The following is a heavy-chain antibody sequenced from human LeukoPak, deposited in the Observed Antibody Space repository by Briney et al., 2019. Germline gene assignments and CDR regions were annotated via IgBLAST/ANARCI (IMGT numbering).Heavy chain of an antibody. J-gene: IGHJ4*02. Sequence: SVKVSCKASGGTFSSYAISWVRQAPGQGLEWMGGIIPIFCTANYAQKFQGRVTITADESTSTAYMELSSLRSEDTAVYYCARFVYCGGDCYSRRPGARGYYFDYWGQGTLVTVSS. CDR2: IIPIFCTA. V-gene: IGHV1-69*13. CDR1: GGTFSSYA. CDR3: ARFVYCGGDCYSRRPGARGYYFDY. D-gene: IGHD2-21*02.